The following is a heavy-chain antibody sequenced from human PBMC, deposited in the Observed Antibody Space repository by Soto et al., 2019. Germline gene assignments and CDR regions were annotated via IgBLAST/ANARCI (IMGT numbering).Heavy chain of an antibody. CDR3: VKGDLDTAVVNSPDAFDF. CDR2: ISYDGDNK. CDR1: GFIFNDYG. D-gene: IGHD5-18*01. Sequence: QVRLVESGGGVVQPGRSLRLSCEASGFIFNDYGMHWVRQAPGKGLDRVAVISYDGDNKYYAQSVKGRFTISRDNSKNTLFLHMDSLRREDTAVYHCVKGDLDTAVVNSPDAFDFWGQGTMVTVSS. V-gene: IGHV3-30*18. J-gene: IGHJ3*01.